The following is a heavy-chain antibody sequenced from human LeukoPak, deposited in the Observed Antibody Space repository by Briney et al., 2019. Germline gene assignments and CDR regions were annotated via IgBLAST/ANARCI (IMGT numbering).Heavy chain of an antibody. Sequence: SETLSLTCTVPNDSINNYYWSWIRQPPGKGLEWIGYIYYSGNTNYNPSLKSRVTISLDTSKNQFSLKLSSVTAADTAVYYCARKYNGYGGWIDYWAQGTLVTVSS. V-gene: IGHV4-59*01. CDR3: ARKYNGYGGWIDY. CDR2: IYYSGNT. D-gene: IGHD5-12*01. CDR1: NDSINNYY. J-gene: IGHJ4*02.